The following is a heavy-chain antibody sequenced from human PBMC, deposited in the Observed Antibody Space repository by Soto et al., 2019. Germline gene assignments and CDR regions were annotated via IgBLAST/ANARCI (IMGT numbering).Heavy chain of an antibody. Sequence: LSLTCAVSGGSISSGGYSWSWIRQPPGKGLEWIGYIYHSGSTYYNSSLKSRATISLDTSRNQFFLNLNSVTAADTAVYYCARDVGSSHGPGHPHYFDYWGQGTLVTVSS. CDR1: GGSISSGGYS. CDR3: ARDVGSSHGPGHPHYFDY. D-gene: IGHD2-2*01. J-gene: IGHJ4*02. V-gene: IGHV4-30-2*05. CDR2: IYHSGST.